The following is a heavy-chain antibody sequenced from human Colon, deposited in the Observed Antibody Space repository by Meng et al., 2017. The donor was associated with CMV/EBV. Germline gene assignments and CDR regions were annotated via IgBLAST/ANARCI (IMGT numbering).Heavy chain of an antibody. Sequence: GGSLRLSCAASGFTFSSYAMNWVRQAPGKGLEWVASISTGSSYIYYADSLKGRFTISRDNAKDSLYLQMNSLRAGDTAVYYCARADPSEDIVVVPAAIGWGQGTLVTVSS. J-gene: IGHJ4*02. V-gene: IGHV3-21*01. CDR2: ISTGSSYI. D-gene: IGHD2-2*01. CDR1: GFTFSSYA. CDR3: ARADPSEDIVVVPAAIG.